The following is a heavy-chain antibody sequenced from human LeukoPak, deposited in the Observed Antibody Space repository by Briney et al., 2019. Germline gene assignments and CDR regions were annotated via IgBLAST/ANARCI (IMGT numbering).Heavy chain of an antibody. CDR1: GYTFTSYG. V-gene: IGHV1-18*01. CDR2: ISAYNGNT. CDR3: AIDTFSPDIVVVPAAITEGDY. J-gene: IGHJ4*02. Sequence: ASVKVSCKASGYTFTSYGISWVRQAPGQGLEWMGWISAYNGNTNYAEKLQGRVTMTTDTSTSTAYMELRSLRSDDTAVYYCAIDTFSPDIVVVPAAITEGDYWGQGTLVTVSS. D-gene: IGHD2-2*02.